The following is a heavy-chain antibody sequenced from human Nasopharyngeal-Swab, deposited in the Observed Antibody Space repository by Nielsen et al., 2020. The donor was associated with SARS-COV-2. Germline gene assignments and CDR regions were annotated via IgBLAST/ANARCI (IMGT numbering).Heavy chain of an antibody. D-gene: IGHD3-10*02. CDR3: ATSSVFGELLGYYYGMDV. J-gene: IGHJ6*02. CDR1: GYTFTNYD. Sequence: ASVKVSCKASGYTFTNYDINWVRQATGQGLEWMGWMNPNSGNTGYAQIFQGRVSMTRNTSISTAYMELSSLRSEDTAVYYCATSSVFGELLGYYYGMDVWGQGTTVTVSS. V-gene: IGHV1-8*01. CDR2: MNPNSGNT.